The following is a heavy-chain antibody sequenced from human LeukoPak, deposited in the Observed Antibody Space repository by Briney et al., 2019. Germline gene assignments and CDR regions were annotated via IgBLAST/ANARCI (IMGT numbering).Heavy chain of an antibody. Sequence: GRSLRLSCAASGFTFDDYAMHWVRQAPGKGLEWVSGISWNSGSIGYADSVKGRFTISRDNAKNSLYLQMNSLRAEDTALYYCAKDKDPDCSSTSCQFDPWGQGTLVTVSS. D-gene: IGHD2-2*01. J-gene: IGHJ5*02. CDR1: GFTFDDYA. V-gene: IGHV3-9*01. CDR3: AKDKDPDCSSTSCQFDP. CDR2: ISWNSGSI.